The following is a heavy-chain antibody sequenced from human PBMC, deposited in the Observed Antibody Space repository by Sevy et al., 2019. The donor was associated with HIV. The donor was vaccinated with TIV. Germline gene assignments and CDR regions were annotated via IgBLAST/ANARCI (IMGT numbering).Heavy chain of an antibody. CDR3: ARDPPLITGTTTDY. D-gene: IGHD1-20*01. CDR1: GFTFSSYS. CDR2: ISSSSSYI. V-gene: IGHV3-21*01. J-gene: IGHJ4*02. Sequence: GGSLRLSCAASGFTFSSYSMNWVRQAPGKGLEWVSSISSSSSYIYYADSVKGRFTISRDNAKNSLYLQMNSLRAEETAVYYCARDPPLITGTTTDYWGQGTLVTVSS.